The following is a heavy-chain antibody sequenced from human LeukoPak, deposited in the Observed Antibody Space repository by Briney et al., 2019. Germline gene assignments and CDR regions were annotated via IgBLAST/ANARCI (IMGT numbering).Heavy chain of an antibody. Sequence: GGSLRLSCVGSGFTFRSHAMSWVRQAPEKGLEFVSGIYENGGTTYYADSVKGRFFISRDNSKNTLYLQMDSLRGEDTAVYYCAKDFRIGYSAHFDYWGQGALVTVSS. J-gene: IGHJ4*02. CDR2: IYENGGTT. CDR1: GFTFRSHA. D-gene: IGHD2-21*01. CDR3: AKDFRIGYSAHFDY. V-gene: IGHV3-23*01.